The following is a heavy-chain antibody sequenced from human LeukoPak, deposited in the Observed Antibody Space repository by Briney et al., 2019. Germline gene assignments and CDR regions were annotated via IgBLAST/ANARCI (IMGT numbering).Heavy chain of an antibody. Sequence: GGSLRLSCAASGFTFSNYGMSWVRQAPGKGLEWVSLISGIGDSRNYADSVKGRFTISRDNSKNTLYLKMNSLRAEDTAVYYCAKEGSNGDFDYWGQGTLVTVSS. CDR1: GFTFSNYG. CDR3: AKEGSNGDFDY. V-gene: IGHV3-23*01. J-gene: IGHJ4*02. CDR2: ISGIGDSR. D-gene: IGHD1-26*01.